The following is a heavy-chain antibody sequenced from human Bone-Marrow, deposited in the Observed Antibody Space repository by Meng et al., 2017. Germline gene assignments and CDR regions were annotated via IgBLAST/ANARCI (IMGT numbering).Heavy chain of an antibody. V-gene: IGHV3-23*01. CDR3: ARERHYYDSSGYLFPAYFDY. D-gene: IGHD3-22*01. CDR1: GFTFSSYE. Sequence: GESLKISCAASGFTFSSYEMNWVRQAPGKGLEWVSAISGSGGSTYYADSVKGRFTISRDNSKNTLYLQMNSLRAEDTAVYYCARERHYYDSSGYLFPAYFDYWGQGTLVTVSS. J-gene: IGHJ4*02. CDR2: ISGSGGST.